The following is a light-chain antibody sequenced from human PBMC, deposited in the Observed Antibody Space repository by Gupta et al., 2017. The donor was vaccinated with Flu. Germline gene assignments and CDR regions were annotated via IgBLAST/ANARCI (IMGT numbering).Light chain of an antibody. CDR2: EVS. CDR3: SSYTPTNIVV. Sequence: QSDLTQPASVSGSPGQSLNISCSGTGSDIGAYNYVSWYRHHPGKAPKLLISEVSNRPSGISDRFAGSKSANTASLTISGLQAEDEAVYYCSSYTPTNIVVSGGGTKVTVL. V-gene: IGLV2-14*01. J-gene: IGLJ2*01. CDR1: GSDIGAYNY.